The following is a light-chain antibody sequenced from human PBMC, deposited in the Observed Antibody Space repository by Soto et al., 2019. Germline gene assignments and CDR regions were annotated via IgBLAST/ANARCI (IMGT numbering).Light chain of an antibody. J-gene: IGKJ3*01. CDR2: TVA. CDR3: LHAKPWPFT. Sequence: DVVMTQSPLSLPVTLGQPASISCRSSHSLVHSDGNSDMNWFQQRTVQSPRRLRKTVANRDSGVPDRFSGSGSGHDFTLKISRVEAEDVGVYSCLHAKPWPFTFGPGTKVDIK. CDR1: HSLVHSDGNSD. V-gene: IGKV2-30*02.